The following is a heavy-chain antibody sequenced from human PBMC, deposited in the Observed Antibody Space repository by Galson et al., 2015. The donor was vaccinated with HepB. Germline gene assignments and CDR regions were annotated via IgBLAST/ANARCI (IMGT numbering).Heavy chain of an antibody. J-gene: IGHJ6*02. D-gene: IGHD6-13*01. CDR1: GGTFSSYA. V-gene: IGHV1-69*13. CDR3: ARDKEAAAGMRYYGMDV. CDR2: IIPIFGTA. Sequence: SVKVSCKASGGTFSSYAISWVRQAPGQGLEWMGGIIPIFGTANYAQKFQGRVTITADESTSTAYMELSSLRSEDTAVYYCARDKEAAAGMRYYGMDVWGQGTTVTVSS.